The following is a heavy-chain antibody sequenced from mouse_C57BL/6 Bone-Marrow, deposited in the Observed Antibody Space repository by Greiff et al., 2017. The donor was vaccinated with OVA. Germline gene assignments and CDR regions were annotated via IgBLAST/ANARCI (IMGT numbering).Heavy chain of an antibody. CDR1: GFNIKDDY. J-gene: IGHJ3*01. CDR3: TFYDWAY. D-gene: IGHD2-12*01. Sequence: EVKLMESGAELVRPGASVKLSCTASGFNIKDDYMHWVKQRPEQGLEWIGWIDPENGDTEYASKFQGKATITADTSSNTAYLQLSSLTSEDTAVYYCTFYDWAYWGQGTLVTVSA. V-gene: IGHV14-4*01. CDR2: IDPENGDT.